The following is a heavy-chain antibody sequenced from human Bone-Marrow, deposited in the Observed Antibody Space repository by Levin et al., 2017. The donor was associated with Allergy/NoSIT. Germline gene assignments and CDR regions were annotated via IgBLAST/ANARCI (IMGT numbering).Heavy chain of an antibody. V-gene: IGHV4-61*08. CDR2: VHYSGSA. CDR3: TRGAGGNYPPGE. Sequence: SCTVSGGAVSSPDFFWGWVRQPPGKGLEWIGHVHYSGSANHSPSLKSRVAMSVDTSNNRFSLKLNSVTAADTAVYFCTRGAGGNYPPGEWGPGALVTVSS. D-gene: IGHD3-16*02. CDR1: GGAVSSPDFF. J-gene: IGHJ4*02.